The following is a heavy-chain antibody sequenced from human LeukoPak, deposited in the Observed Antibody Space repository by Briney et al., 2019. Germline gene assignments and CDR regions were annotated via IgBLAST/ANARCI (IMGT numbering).Heavy chain of an antibody. V-gene: IGHV4-4*07. Sequence: PSETLSLTCTVSGGSISSYYWSWIRQPAGKGLEWIGRIYTSGSTNYNPPLKSRVTMSVDTSKNQFSLKLSSVTAADTAVYYCARVALWFGELTHYFDYWGQGTLVTVSS. CDR2: IYTSGST. D-gene: IGHD3-10*01. CDR1: GGSISSYY. J-gene: IGHJ4*02. CDR3: ARVALWFGELTHYFDY.